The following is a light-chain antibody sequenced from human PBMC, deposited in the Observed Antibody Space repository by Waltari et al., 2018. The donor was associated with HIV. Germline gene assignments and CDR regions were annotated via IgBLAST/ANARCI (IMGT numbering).Light chain of an antibody. CDR1: SSDVGGYNS. CDR3: SSYTSSSTPV. V-gene: IGLV2-14*01. J-gene: IGLJ1*01. Sequence: QSALTQPASVSGSPGPSITISCPGTSSDVGGYNSVSRYQQHPGKAPKLMIYEVSNRPSGVSNRFSCSKSGNTASLTISGLQAEDEADYYCSSYTSSSTPVFGTGTKVTVL. CDR2: EVS.